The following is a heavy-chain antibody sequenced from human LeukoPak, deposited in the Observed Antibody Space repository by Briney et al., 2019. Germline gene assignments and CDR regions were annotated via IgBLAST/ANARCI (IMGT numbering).Heavy chain of an antibody. CDR1: GFTFSSYW. J-gene: IGHJ4*02. CDR3: AKDQGSYGTFGDY. V-gene: IGHV3-7*01. CDR2: IKQDGSEK. D-gene: IGHD3-16*01. Sequence: PGGSLRLSCAASGFTFSSYWMSWVRQAPGKGLEWVANIKQDGSEKYYADSVKGRFTISRDNSKNTLYLQMNSLRAEDTAVYYCAKDQGSYGTFGDYWGQGTLVTVSS.